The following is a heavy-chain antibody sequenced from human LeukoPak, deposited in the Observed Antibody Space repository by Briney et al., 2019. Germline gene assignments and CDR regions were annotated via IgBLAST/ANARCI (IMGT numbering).Heavy chain of an antibody. CDR2: IDEAGKDR. Sequence: GGSLRLSCVASGFTIDSLYTSWVRQAPGKGLEWVSNIDEAGKDRYYADSVKGRFTISRDNTKNAVFLDMTSLRVEDTAIYFCARASPGVVFNYFDYWGQGALVPVSS. CDR3: ARASPGVVFNYFDY. V-gene: IGHV3-7*01. D-gene: IGHD2-15*01. CDR1: GFTIDSLY. J-gene: IGHJ4*01.